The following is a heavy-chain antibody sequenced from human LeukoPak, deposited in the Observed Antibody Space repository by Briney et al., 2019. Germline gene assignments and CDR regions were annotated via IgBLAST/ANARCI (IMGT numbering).Heavy chain of an antibody. Sequence: ASVKVSCKASGYTFTSYGISWVRQAPGQGLEWMGWISAYNGNTNYAQKLQGRVTMTTDTSTSTAYVELRSLRSDDTAVYYCARDSEARYYYGMDVWGQGTTVTVSS. J-gene: IGHJ6*02. CDR3: ARDSEARYYYGMDV. CDR1: GYTFTSYG. V-gene: IGHV1-18*01. CDR2: ISAYNGNT.